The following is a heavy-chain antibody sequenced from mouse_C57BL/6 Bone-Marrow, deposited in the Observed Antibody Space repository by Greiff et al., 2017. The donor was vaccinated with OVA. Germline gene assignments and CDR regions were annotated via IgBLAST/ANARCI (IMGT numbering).Heavy chain of an antibody. Sequence: EVKVVESGGGLVKPGGSLKLSCAASGFTFSDYGMHWVRQAPEKGLEWVAYISSGSSTIYYADTVKGRFTISRDNAKNTLFLQMTSLRSEDTAMYYCARHYGSSFHWYFDVWGTGTTVTVSS. V-gene: IGHV5-17*01. CDR2: ISSGSSTI. D-gene: IGHD1-1*01. J-gene: IGHJ1*03. CDR1: GFTFSDYG. CDR3: ARHYGSSFHWYFDV.